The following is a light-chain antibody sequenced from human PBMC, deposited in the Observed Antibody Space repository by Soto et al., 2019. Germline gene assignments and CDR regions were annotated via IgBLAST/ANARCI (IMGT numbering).Light chain of an antibody. Sequence: QMAQSPSSLSASVGDRVTLTCRASQNIDIYDVSRLESGVPSRFSGSGSGTEFTLTISSLQPEDFATYYCQQLNSYLFTFGPGTKVDIK. CDR2: DVS. CDR3: QQLNSYLFT. J-gene: IGKJ3*01. CDR1: QNID. V-gene: IGKV1-13*02.